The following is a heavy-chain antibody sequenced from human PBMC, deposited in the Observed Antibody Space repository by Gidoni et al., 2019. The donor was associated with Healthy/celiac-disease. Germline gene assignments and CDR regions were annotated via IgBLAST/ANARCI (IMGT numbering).Heavy chain of an antibody. D-gene: IGHD3-10*01. CDR1: GGSISSSSYY. Sequence: QLQLQASGPGLVKPSETLSLTCTVSGGSISSSSYYWGWLRQPPGKGLEWIGSIYYSGSTYYNPSLKSRVTISGDTSKNQFSLKLSSVTAADTAVYYCARRGVYYYGSGSYERKGGSFDYWGQGTLVTVSS. V-gene: IGHV4-39*01. J-gene: IGHJ4*02. CDR2: IYYSGST. CDR3: ARRGVYYYGSGSYERKGGSFDY.